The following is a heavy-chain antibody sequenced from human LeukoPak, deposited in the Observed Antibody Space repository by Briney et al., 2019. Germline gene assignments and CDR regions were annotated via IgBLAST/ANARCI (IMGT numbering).Heavy chain of an antibody. D-gene: IGHD5-18*01. CDR1: GFTLSSYA. CDR3: AKDGSGYSYYRGEWLHP. J-gene: IGHJ5*02. Sequence: GGSLTLSCPVSGFTLSSYAMTWVRQAPGKGLEWVSAISGSVGSTYYADSVKGRFTISRDSSKNTLYLQMDSLRAEDTAVYYCAKDGSGYSYYRGEWLHPWGQETVVTVSS. CDR2: ISGSVGST. V-gene: IGHV3-23*01.